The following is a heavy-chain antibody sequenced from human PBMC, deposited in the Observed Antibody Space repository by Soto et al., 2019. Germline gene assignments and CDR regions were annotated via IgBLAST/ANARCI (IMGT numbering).Heavy chain of an antibody. J-gene: IGHJ4*02. CDR1: GFTVSSNY. CDR2: IYSGGST. V-gene: IGHV3-66*01. Sequence: SLRLSCAASGFTVSSNYMSWVRQAPGKGLEWVSAIYSGGSTYYADSVKGRFTISRDNSKNTLDLQMNSLRADDTAVYYCAREGYVDTALVFDYWGQGTLVTVSS. D-gene: IGHD5-18*01. CDR3: AREGYVDTALVFDY.